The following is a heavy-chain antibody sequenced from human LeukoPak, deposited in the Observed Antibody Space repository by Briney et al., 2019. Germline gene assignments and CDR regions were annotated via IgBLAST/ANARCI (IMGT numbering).Heavy chain of an antibody. D-gene: IGHD2-21*01. V-gene: IGHV4-59*01. CDR3: ARAPALTYLDDAFDI. Sequence: SETLSLTCTVSGGSISNYYWSWIRQPSGKGLEWIGYIYYSGSTNYNPSLKSRVTISVDTSKNQFSLKLSSVTAADTAVYYCARAPALTYLDDAFDIWGQGTMVTVSS. CDR1: GGSISNYY. CDR2: IYYSGST. J-gene: IGHJ3*02.